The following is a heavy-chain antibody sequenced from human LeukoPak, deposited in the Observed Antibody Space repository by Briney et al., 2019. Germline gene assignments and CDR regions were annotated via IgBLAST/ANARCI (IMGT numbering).Heavy chain of an antibody. CDR1: GFTVSSNY. D-gene: IGHD3-10*01. J-gene: IGHJ6*04. CDR3: ARDPYGSGRLDV. Sequence: GGSLRLSCAASGFTVSSNYMSWVRQAPGKGLEWVSVIYSGGSTYYADSVKGRFTISRDNSKNTLYLQMNSLRAEDTAVYYCARDPYGSGRLDVWGKGTTVTISS. CDR2: IYSGGST. V-gene: IGHV3-53*01.